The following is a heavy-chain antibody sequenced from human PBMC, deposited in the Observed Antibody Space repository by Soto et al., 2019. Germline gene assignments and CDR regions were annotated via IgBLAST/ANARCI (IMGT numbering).Heavy chain of an antibody. V-gene: IGHV3-30*18. J-gene: IGHJ4*02. D-gene: IGHD3-9*01. CDR1: GFTFSSYG. CDR3: AEALLRYFDWSKLGY. CDR2: ISYDGSNK. Sequence: QVQLVESGGGVVQPGRSLRLSCAASGFTFSSYGMHWVRQAPGKGLEWVAVISYDGSNKYYADSVKGRFTISRDNSKNTLYLHMSSLRAEDTAVYYGAEALLRYFDWSKLGYWGQGTLVTVSS.